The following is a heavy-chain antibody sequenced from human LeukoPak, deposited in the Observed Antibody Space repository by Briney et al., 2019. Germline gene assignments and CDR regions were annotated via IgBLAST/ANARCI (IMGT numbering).Heavy chain of an antibody. V-gene: IGHV3-48*03. D-gene: IGHD1-26*01. CDR3: ARSGANGFTY. Sequence: GGSLRLSCAASGFIFSNFDMTWVRQAPGKGLEWVSLISGSSITIYYADSVKGRFTISRDNADNSLYLQMSSLRVEDTAVYYCARSGANGFTYWGQGALVSVSS. CDR1: GFIFSNFD. CDR2: ISGSSITI. J-gene: IGHJ4*02.